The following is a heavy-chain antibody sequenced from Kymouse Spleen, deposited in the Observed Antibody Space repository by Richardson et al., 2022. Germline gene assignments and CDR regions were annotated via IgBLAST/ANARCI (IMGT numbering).Heavy chain of an antibody. V-gene: IGHV6-1*01. CDR3: ARDYGSGSYYNDLYYYYYGMDV. Sequence: QVQLQQSGPGLVKPSQTLSLTCAISGDSVSSNSAAWNWIRQSPSRGLEWLGRTYYRSKWYNDYAVSVKSRITINPDTSKNQFSLQLNSVTPEDTAVYYCARDYGSGSYYNDLYYYYYGMDVWGQGTTVTVSS. D-gene: IGHD3-10*01. J-gene: IGHJ6*02. CDR2: TYYRSKWYN. CDR1: GDSVSSNSAA.